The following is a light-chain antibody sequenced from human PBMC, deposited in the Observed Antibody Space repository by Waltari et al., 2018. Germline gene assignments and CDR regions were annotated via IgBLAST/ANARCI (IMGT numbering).Light chain of an antibody. V-gene: IGKV2-28*01. CDR1: SSLLYNGNDY. Sequence: DIVMTQSPLSLSVTPGETASLSCRSRSSLLYNGNDYLSWYAHKPGQVPQLLISLGYSRASGVPDRFSGSVSGTDFILRISRVEPEDVGLYYCMQGRQPGYTFGQGTRLEI. CDR2: LGY. CDR3: MQGRQPGYT. J-gene: IGKJ2*01.